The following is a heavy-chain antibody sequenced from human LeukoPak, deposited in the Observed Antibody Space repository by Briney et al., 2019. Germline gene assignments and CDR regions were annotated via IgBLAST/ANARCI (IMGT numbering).Heavy chain of an antibody. CDR3: ARDLHGHFDS. V-gene: IGHV3-7*05. Sequence: GXXLXLSCAVSGFTFSSYWMSWVRQAPGKGLEWVANIKQDGSEKYYVDSVWGRFTVSRDNARNSLYLQMNSLRVEDTAVYYCARDLHGHFDSWGQGTLATVSS. CDR1: GFTFSSYW. J-gene: IGHJ4*02. CDR2: IKQDGSEK. D-gene: IGHD5-24*01.